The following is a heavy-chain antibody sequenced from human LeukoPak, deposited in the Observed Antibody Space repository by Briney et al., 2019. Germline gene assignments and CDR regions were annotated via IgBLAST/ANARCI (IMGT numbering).Heavy chain of an antibody. CDR2: ISACHGYT. V-gene: IGHV1-18*01. CDR3: ARLLRYSRSARLGCYYNYHMDV. D-gene: IGHD6-6*01. CDR1: GYTFTSYG. Sequence: APVKVSCKPSGYTFTSYGISWVRQAPGPRLEWMGGISACHGYTNYAQKLQGRVTMTTDTSSSTAYMELRTLRSDDTAVYYSARLLRYSRSARLGCYYNYHMDVWGKGTTVTVSS. J-gene: IGHJ6*03.